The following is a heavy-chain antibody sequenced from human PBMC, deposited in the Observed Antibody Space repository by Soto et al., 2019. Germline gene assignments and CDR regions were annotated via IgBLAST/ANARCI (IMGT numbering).Heavy chain of an antibody. Sequence: QVQLQESGPGLVKPSETLSLTCTVSGGSVSSGSYYWSWIRQPPGKGLEWIGYIYYSGSTNYNPSLKSRVTISVDTSKNQFSLKLSSVTAADTAVYYCVRWRRYSSGWSAVDYWGQGTLVTVSS. V-gene: IGHV4-61*01. CDR3: VRWRRYSSGWSAVDY. CDR2: IYYSGST. CDR1: GGSVSSGSYY. D-gene: IGHD6-19*01. J-gene: IGHJ4*02.